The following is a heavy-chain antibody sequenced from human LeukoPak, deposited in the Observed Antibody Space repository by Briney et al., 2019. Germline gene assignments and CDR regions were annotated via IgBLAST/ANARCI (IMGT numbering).Heavy chain of an antibody. V-gene: IGHV3-7*01. Sequence: AGGSLRLSCAASGFTFSSYWMSWVRQAPGKGLEWVANIKQDGSEKYYVDSVKGRFTISRDNAKNSLYLQMNSLRAEDTAVYYCARDRRDGYNSVYYYYMDVWGKGTTVTISS. CDR2: IKQDGSEK. J-gene: IGHJ6*03. D-gene: IGHD5-24*01. CDR3: ARDRRDGYNSVYYYYMDV. CDR1: GFTFSSYW.